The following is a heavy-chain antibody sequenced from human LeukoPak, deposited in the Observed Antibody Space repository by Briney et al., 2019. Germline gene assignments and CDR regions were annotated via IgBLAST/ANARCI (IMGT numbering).Heavy chain of an antibody. J-gene: IGHJ4*02. Sequence: ASVTVSCKASGYTFTDYYMHWVRQAPGQGLEWMGWINPIGGGTNYAQKFLGRVTMTRDMSISTVYMELSRLRSDDTAVYYCVRESTGDLSFDHWGQGTLVTVSS. D-gene: IGHD3-10*01. CDR1: GYTFTDYY. V-gene: IGHV1-2*02. CDR2: INPIGGGT. CDR3: VRESTGDLSFDH.